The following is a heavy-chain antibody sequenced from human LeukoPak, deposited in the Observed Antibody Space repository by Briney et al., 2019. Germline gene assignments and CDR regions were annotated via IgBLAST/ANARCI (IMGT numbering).Heavy chain of an antibody. CDR3: AREVRDILSGYYTDYYFYYMDV. CDR2: IYSVNT. V-gene: IGHV3-66*01. CDR1: GVTVSTNS. D-gene: IGHD3-9*01. Sequence: GGSLRLSCTVSGVTVSTNSMSWGRQAPGKGLGWGSFIYSVNTHYSASVNGRFTISRDNAKNSLYLQMNSLRAEDTAVYYCAREVRDILSGYYTDYYFYYMDVWGKGTTVTVSS. J-gene: IGHJ6*03.